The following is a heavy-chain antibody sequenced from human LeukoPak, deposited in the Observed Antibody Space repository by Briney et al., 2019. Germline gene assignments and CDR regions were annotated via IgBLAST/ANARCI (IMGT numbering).Heavy chain of an antibody. J-gene: IGHJ4*02. CDR2: IYWDGDI. V-gene: IGHV2-70*10. D-gene: IGHD6-19*01. Sequence: SSLTLTNPTHTLTLTRTFFGFFLTTRGRGVGWIRHIPGKAREWCECIYWDGDIYYNPSLKTRLTISKDTSKHQVVLTMTNMDPVDTAKYCGARIGGEAGHDYWGQGTLVSVSS. CDR1: GFFLTTRGRG. CDR3: ARIGGEAGHDY.